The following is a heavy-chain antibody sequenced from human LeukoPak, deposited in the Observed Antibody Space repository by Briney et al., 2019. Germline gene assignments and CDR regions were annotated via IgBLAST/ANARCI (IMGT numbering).Heavy chain of an antibody. CDR2: IKRKTDGGTT. J-gene: IGHJ4*02. Sequence: GGSLRLSCAASGFSFINAWMSWVRQAPGKGLEWVGVIKRKTDGGTTDYAAPVKGRFATSRDDSKNTVYLQMNSLKTEDTAVYYCTTQGHHYDSSGYNFVDYWGQGTLVTVSS. D-gene: IGHD3-22*01. CDR1: GFSFINAW. V-gene: IGHV3-15*01. CDR3: TTQGHHYDSSGYNFVDY.